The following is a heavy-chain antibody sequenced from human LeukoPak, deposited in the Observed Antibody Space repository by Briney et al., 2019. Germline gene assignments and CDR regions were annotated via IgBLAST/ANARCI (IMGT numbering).Heavy chain of an antibody. CDR3: ARNKRDLLDLV. D-gene: IGHD1-26*01. CDR1: GGTISSYY. V-gene: IGHV4-59*01. J-gene: IGHJ4*02. Sequence: PSETLSLTCTVSGGTISSYYWSWIRQSPGKGLEWIGYISSSGSTNYNPSLKSRVTISVDTSKNQFSLKLSSVTAADTAVYYCARNKRDLLDLVWGQGTLVTVSS. CDR2: ISSSGST.